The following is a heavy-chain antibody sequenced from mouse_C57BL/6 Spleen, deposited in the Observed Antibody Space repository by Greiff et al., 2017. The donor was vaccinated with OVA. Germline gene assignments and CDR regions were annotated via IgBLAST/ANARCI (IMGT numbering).Heavy chain of an antibody. CDR1: GYTFTSYD. D-gene: IGHD1-1*01. Sequence: VKLVESGPELVKPGASVKLSCKASGYTFTSYDINWVKQRPGQGLEWIGWIYPRDGSTKYNEKFKGKATLTVDTSSSTAYMELHSLTSEDSAVYFCARGEGLITTVLDYWGQGTTLTVSS. J-gene: IGHJ2*01. V-gene: IGHV1-85*01. CDR3: ARGEGLITTVLDY. CDR2: IYPRDGST.